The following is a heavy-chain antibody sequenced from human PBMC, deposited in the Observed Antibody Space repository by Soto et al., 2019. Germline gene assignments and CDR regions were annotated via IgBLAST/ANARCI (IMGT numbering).Heavy chain of an antibody. Sequence: QVQLQESGPGLVKPSETLSLTCTVSGGSISSYYWSWIRQPPGKGLEWIGYIYYSGSTNYNPSLKSRVTISVDTSKNQFSLKLSSVTAADTAVYYCARQSNYYYYMDVWGKGTTVTVSS. J-gene: IGHJ6*03. V-gene: IGHV4-59*08. CDR3: ARQSNYYYYMDV. CDR1: GGSISSYY. CDR2: IYYSGST.